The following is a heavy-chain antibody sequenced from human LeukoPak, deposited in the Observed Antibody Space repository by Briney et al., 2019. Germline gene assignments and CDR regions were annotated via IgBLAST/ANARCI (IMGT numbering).Heavy chain of an antibody. CDR3: ARHSTPRQYSGYDLYYYGMDV. D-gene: IGHD5-12*01. V-gene: IGHV5-51*01. CDR2: IYPGDSDT. Sequence: GESLKISCKGSGYSFTSYWIGWVRQMPGKGLEWMGIIYPGDSDTRYSPSFQGQVTISADKSISTAYLQWSSLKASDTAMYNCARHSTPRQYSGYDLYYYGMDVWGQGTTVTVSS. CDR1: GYSFTSYW. J-gene: IGHJ6*02.